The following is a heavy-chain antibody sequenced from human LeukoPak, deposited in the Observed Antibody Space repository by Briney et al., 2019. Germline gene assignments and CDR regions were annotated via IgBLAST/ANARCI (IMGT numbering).Heavy chain of an antibody. J-gene: IGHJ3*02. V-gene: IGHV1-69*13. Sequence: SVKVSCKASGGTFSSYAISWVRQAPGQGLEWMGGIIPIFGTANYARKFQGRVTITADESTSTAYMELSSLRSEDTAVYYCARAPYIVGATRSAFDIWGQGTMVTVSS. CDR1: GGTFSSYA. D-gene: IGHD1-26*01. CDR2: IIPIFGTA. CDR3: ARAPYIVGATRSAFDI.